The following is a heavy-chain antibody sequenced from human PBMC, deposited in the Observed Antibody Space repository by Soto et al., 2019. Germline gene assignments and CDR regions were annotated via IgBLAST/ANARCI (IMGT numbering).Heavy chain of an antibody. V-gene: IGHV3-48*02. CDR1: GFPFSSYS. CDR2: IGSSSSTI. J-gene: IGHJ4*02. Sequence: GGSLRLSCAASGFPFSSYSMNWVRQAPGKGLEWISYIGSSSSTIYYADSVKGRFTISRDNAKNSLYLQMNVLRDEDTAVYYCARDPLPGTSHFDYWGQGTLVTVSS. D-gene: IGHD1-7*01. CDR3: ARDPLPGTSHFDY.